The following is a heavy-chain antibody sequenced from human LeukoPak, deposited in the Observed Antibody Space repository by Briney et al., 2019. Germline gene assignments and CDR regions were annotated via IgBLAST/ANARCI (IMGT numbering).Heavy chain of an antibody. CDR2: ISAYNGNT. CDR3: ARDRYSYSPDY. J-gene: IGHJ4*02. Sequence: SVKVSCKASGYTFISYGISWVRQAPGQGLEWMGWISAYNGNTNSAQKLQGRVTMTTDTSTNTAYMEVRNLRSDDTAVYYCARDRYSYSPDYWGQGTLVTVSS. D-gene: IGHD5-18*01. V-gene: IGHV1-18*01. CDR1: GYTFISYG.